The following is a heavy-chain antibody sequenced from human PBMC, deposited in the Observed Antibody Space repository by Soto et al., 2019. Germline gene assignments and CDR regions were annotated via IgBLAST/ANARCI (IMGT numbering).Heavy chain of an antibody. V-gene: IGHV3-11*05. CDR1: GFTFSDYY. J-gene: IGHJ4*02. Sequence: QVQLVESGGGLVKPGGSLRLSCAASGFTFSDYYMSWIRQAPGKGLESISYISSRSNYTTYADSVKGRFTISRDNAKNSLYLQMNSLRAEDTAVYYCGRGLCSRTSCHGGFDYWGQGTLVTVSS. CDR3: GRGLCSRTSCHGGFDY. D-gene: IGHD2-2*01. CDR2: ISSRSNYT.